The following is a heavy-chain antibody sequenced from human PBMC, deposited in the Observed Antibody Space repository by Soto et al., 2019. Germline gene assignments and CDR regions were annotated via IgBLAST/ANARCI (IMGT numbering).Heavy chain of an antibody. CDR1: GYTFTSYA. CDR3: ARDRRYCSGGSCSYGMDV. CDR2: TNAGNGNT. Sequence: ASVKVSCKASGYTFTSYATHWVRQAPGQRLEWMGWTNAGNGNTKYSQKFQGRVTITRDTSASTAYMELSSLRSEDTAVYYCARDRRYCSGGSCSYGMDVWGQGTTVTVSS. J-gene: IGHJ6*02. V-gene: IGHV1-3*01. D-gene: IGHD2-15*01.